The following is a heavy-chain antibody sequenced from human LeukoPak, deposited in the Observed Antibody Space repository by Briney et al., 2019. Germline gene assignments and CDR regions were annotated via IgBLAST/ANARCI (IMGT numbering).Heavy chain of an antibody. CDR3: ATRHDDSSGYPDY. J-gene: IGHJ4*02. CDR2: INHSGST. D-gene: IGHD3-22*01. CDR1: GGSFSGYY. V-gene: IGHV4-34*01. Sequence: SETLSLTYAVYGGSFSGYYWSWIRQPPGKGLEWIGEINHSGSTNYNPSLKSRVTISVDTSKNQFSLKLSSVTAADTAVYYCATRHDDSSGYPDYWGQGTLVTVSS.